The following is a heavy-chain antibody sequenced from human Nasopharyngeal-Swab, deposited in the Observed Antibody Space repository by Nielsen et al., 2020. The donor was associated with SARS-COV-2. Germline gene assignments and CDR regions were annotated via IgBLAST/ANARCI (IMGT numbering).Heavy chain of an antibody. D-gene: IGHD1-26*01. CDR2: ISGSGDTT. J-gene: IGHJ6*03. V-gene: IGHV3-23*01. Sequence: GESLKISCAASGFTFSSYAMSWVRQAPGKGLEWVSIISGSGDTTYWADSVNDRFTISRDNSKNTLYLQMNSLRVEDTAVYYCAKDALVGATGYYYYMDVWGKGTTVTVSS. CDR3: AKDALVGATGYYYYMDV. CDR1: GFTFSSYA.